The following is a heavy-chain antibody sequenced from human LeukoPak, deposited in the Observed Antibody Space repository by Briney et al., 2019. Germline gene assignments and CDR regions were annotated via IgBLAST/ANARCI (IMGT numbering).Heavy chain of an antibody. CDR3: ARNRREYDILTGRDYYYYGMDV. CDR1: GFTFSSYA. CDR2: ISYDGSNK. D-gene: IGHD3-9*01. Sequence: GGSLRLSCAASGFTFSSYAMHWVRQAPGKGLEWVAVISYDGSNKYYADSVKGRFTISRDNSKNTLYLQMNSLRAEDTAVYYCARNRREYDILTGRDYYYYGMDVWGQGTTVTVSS. V-gene: IGHV3-30-3*01. J-gene: IGHJ6*02.